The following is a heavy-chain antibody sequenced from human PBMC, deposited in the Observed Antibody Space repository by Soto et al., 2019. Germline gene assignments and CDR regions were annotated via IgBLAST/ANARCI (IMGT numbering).Heavy chain of an antibody. CDR2: IHSDVTT. CDR3: ARELRGGCYKWFDP. J-gene: IGHJ5*02. CDR1: GFFLSSDS. D-gene: IGHD2-21*01. Sequence: PXGALLRPCSASGFFLSSDSMSWVRQAQGKGLEWVSVIHSDVTTYYADSVKGRFIISRDNSKDTMYLQMNRLRAEDTAVYYCARELRGGCYKWFDPWGQGTLVTVSS. V-gene: IGHV3-53*01.